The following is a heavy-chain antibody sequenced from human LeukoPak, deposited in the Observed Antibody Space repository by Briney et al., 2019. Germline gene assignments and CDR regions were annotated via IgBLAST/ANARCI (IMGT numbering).Heavy chain of an antibody. J-gene: IGHJ4*02. CDR1: GHTLSNYY. CDR2: INKDGSEN. Sequence: PGGSHRLPCALSGHTLSNYYMSWVPHAPGKGLEWVAHINKDGSENYYVDSVTGRFTISRDNAKNSLYLQMNSLRVEDTAVYYCARDKVTYWGRGTLVTVSS. CDR3: ARDKVTY. V-gene: IGHV3-7*01.